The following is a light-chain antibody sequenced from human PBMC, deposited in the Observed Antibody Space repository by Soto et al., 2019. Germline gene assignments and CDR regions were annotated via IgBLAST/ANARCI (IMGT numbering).Light chain of an antibody. CDR2: AAS. CDR1: QSISSN. V-gene: IGKV3-15*01. J-gene: IGKJ1*01. CDR3: HQYGSSPWT. Sequence: EIVMTQSPATLSVSPGEGATLSCRASQSISSNLAWYQQKPGQAPRLLIYAASTRATGIPARFSGSGSGTEFTLTISSLQSEDFAVYYCHQYGSSPWTLGQGTKVDIK.